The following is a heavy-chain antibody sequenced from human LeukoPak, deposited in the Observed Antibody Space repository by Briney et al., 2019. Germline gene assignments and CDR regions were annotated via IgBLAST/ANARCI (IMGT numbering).Heavy chain of an antibody. CDR3: ARARGFDY. Sequence: GGSLRLSCVGSGFTFSSHWVSWVRQAPGKGLEWVANIKEDGSEKYYVDSAKGRFTISRDNAKNSVYLQMNSLRAEDTAVYYCARARGFDYWGQGTLVTVSS. CDR1: GFTFSSHW. V-gene: IGHV3-7*01. CDR2: IKEDGSEK. J-gene: IGHJ4*02.